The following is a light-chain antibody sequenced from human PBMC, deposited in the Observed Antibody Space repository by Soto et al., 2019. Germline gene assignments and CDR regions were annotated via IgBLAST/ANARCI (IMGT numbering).Light chain of an antibody. CDR3: SSHAGSNNPFV. CDR1: SSDVGGYNY. CDR2: DVN. J-gene: IGLJ1*01. Sequence: QSALTQPPSASGSPGQSVTISCTGTSSDVGGYNYVSWYQQHPGKAPKVMIYDVNRRPSGVPDRFSGSKSGNTASLSVSGXXXXXXXXYYCSSHAGSNNPFVFGSGTKVTV. V-gene: IGLV2-8*01.